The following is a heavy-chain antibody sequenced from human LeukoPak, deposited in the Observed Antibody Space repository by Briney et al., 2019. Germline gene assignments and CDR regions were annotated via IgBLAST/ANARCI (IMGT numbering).Heavy chain of an antibody. CDR1: GFTFSSYG. CDR2: ISYDGSNK. D-gene: IGHD3-16*01. V-gene: IGHV3-30*03. J-gene: IGHJ3*02. CDR3: AREPVEGVNDAFDI. Sequence: GGSLRLSCAASGFTFSSYGMHWVRQAPGKGLEWVAVISYDGSNKYYADSVKGRFTISRDNSKNSLYLQMNSLRAEDTALYYCAREPVEGVNDAFDIWGQGTMVTVSS.